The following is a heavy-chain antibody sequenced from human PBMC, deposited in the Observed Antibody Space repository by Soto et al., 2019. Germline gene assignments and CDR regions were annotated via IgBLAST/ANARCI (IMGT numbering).Heavy chain of an antibody. D-gene: IGHD3-10*01. Sequence: SVKVSCKASGGTFSSYAISWVRQAPGQGLEWMGGIIPIFGTANYAQKFQGRVTITADESTSTAYMELSSLRSEDTAIYYCATSFGSGSRAFDYWGQGALVTVSS. CDR1: GGTFSSYA. CDR2: IIPIFGTA. V-gene: IGHV1-69*13. CDR3: ATSFGSGSRAFDY. J-gene: IGHJ4*02.